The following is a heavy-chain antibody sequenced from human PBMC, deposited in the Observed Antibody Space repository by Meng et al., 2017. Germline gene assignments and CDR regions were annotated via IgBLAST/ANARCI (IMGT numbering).Heavy chain of an antibody. V-gene: IGHV3-7*04. D-gene: IGHD1-26*01. Sequence: GESPKISCAASGFTFSSYWMSWVRQAPGKGLEWVANIKQDGREKYYVGSVKGRFTISRDNAKTSLYLQMNSLRAEGTAVYYCARAKHSGSGSRDFNYWGQGTLVTVSS. J-gene: IGHJ4*02. CDR2: IKQDGREK. CDR3: ARAKHSGSGSRDFNY. CDR1: GFTFSSYW.